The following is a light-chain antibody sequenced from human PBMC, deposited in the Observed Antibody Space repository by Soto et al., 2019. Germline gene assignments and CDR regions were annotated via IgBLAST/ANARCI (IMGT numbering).Light chain of an antibody. CDR1: QSVRSDY. V-gene: IGKV3-20*01. CDR2: GVS. Sequence: EIVLTQSPATLSLSPGDRATLSCRASQSVRSDYFAWYQQKPGQAPRVIIFGVSTRATAIPDRLSGSGSGTDFTLTISRLEPEDFALYYCQQYGNSPLTFGGGTKVDIK. J-gene: IGKJ4*01. CDR3: QQYGNSPLT.